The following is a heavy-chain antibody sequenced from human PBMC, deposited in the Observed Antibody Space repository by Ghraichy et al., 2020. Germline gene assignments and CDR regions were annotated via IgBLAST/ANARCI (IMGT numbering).Heavy chain of an antibody. CDR2: IYTSGST. V-gene: IGHV4-4*07. J-gene: IGHJ5*02. CDR1: GGSISSYY. CDR3: ARERQNYYDSSGYYVS. D-gene: IGHD3-22*01. Sequence: SETLSLTCTVSGGSISSYYWSWIRQPAGKGLEWIGRIYTSGSTNYNPSLKSRATMSADTSKNQFSLKLSSVTAADTAMYYCARERQNYYDSSGYYVSWGQGTLVTVSS.